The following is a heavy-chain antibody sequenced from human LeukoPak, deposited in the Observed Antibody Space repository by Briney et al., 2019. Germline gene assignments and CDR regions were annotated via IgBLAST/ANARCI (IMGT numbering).Heavy chain of an antibody. CDR2: IYYSGST. Sequence: KPSETLSLTCTVTGGSISSYYWSWIRQPPGKGLEWNGQIYYSGSTNYNPSLKSRVTISVDTSKTPFSLKLSSVTAEDTAVYYCARGPSRYKENRPFDYWGQGTLVTVSS. CDR3: ARGPSRYKENRPFDY. V-gene: IGHV4-59*12. J-gene: IGHJ4*02. CDR1: GGSISSYY. D-gene: IGHD5-24*01.